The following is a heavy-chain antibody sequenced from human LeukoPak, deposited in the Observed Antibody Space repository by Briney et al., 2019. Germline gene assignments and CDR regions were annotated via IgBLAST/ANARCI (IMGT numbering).Heavy chain of an antibody. V-gene: IGHV4-61*02. D-gene: IGHD3-3*01. CDR1: GDSVNSGYSY. Sequence: SETLSLTYTVSGDSVNSGYSYWNWIRQPAGTGLEWIGRIYTSVSIIYNPSLKSRVTISIDTSKNQFSLKLSSVTAADTAVYYCAREPIATSGVITTRAFDVWGQGAMVTVSS. CDR2: IYTSVSI. CDR3: AREPIATSGVITTRAFDV. J-gene: IGHJ3*01.